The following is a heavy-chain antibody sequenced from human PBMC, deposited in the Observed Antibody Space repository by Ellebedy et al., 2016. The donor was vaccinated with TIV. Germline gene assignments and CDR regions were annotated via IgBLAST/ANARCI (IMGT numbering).Heavy chain of an antibody. CDR1: RLTFSRYE. Sequence: GESLKISCAVSRLTFSRYEMSWVRQAPGKGLEWISYISSSSSNIYYADSVKGRFTISRDNAKNSLYLQMNSLRAEDTAVYYCARDPKGGYSYGSSLDYWGQGTLVTVSS. CDR2: ISSSSSNI. CDR3: ARDPKGGYSYGSSLDY. J-gene: IGHJ4*02. D-gene: IGHD5-18*01. V-gene: IGHV3-48*04.